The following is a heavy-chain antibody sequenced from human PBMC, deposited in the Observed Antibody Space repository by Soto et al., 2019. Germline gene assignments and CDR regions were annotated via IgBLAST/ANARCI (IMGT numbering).Heavy chain of an antibody. Sequence: SQTWSLSNTGTAGTLSAYYCTWLRHSAGGGLEWIGRIYSSGSTNYNPSLKRRVTISLDTSINHFSLMLSSVTAADTAVSYCAREGGYRDRHAFSTRGTSDL. J-gene: IGHJ2*01. CDR1: AGTLSAYY. CDR2: IYSSGST. V-gene: IGHV4-4*07. CDR3: AREGGYRDRHAFSTRGTSDL. D-gene: IGHD1-26*01.